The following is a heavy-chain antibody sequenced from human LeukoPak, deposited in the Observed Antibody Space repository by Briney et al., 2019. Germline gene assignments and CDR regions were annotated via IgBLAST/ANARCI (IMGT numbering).Heavy chain of an antibody. CDR1: GGSISSYY. J-gene: IGHJ5*02. CDR2: IYYSGST. D-gene: IGHD6-19*01. Sequence: PSETLSLTCTVSGGSISSYYWSWIRQPPGKGLEWIGYIYYSGSTNYNPSLKSRVTISVDTSKNQFSLKLSSVTAADTAVYYCARRLKQWLVRGWFDPWGQGTLVTVSS. V-gene: IGHV4-59*12. CDR3: ARRLKQWLVRGWFDP.